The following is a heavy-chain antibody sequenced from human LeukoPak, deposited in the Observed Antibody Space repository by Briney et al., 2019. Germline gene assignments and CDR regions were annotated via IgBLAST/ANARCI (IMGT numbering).Heavy chain of an antibody. J-gene: IGHJ6*03. CDR1: GFTFSSYW. Sequence: PGGSLRLSCAASGFTFSSYWMSWVRQAPGKGLEWVANIKQDGSEKYYVDSVKGRFTISRDNSKNTLYLQMNSLRAEDTAVYYCAKVANYYGSGSSLYYYYYMDVWGKGTTVTVSS. CDR2: IKQDGSEK. V-gene: IGHV3-7*01. CDR3: AKVANYYGSGSSLYYYYYMDV. D-gene: IGHD3-10*01.